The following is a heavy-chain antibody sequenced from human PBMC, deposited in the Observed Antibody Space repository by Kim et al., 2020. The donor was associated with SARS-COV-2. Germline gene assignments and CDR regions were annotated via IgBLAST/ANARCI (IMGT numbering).Heavy chain of an antibody. Sequence: TYYNPSLKSRVTISVDTSKTQFSRKLSSVTAADTAVYYCARREVRGVISYWGQGTLVTVSS. V-gene: IGHV4-31*02. D-gene: IGHD3-10*01. J-gene: IGHJ4*02. CDR3: ARREVRGVISY. CDR2: T.